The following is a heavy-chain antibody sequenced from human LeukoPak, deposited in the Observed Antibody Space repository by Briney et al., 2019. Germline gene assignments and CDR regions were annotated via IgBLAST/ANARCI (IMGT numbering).Heavy chain of an antibody. CDR2: IWYDGSNK. V-gene: IGHV3-33*06. J-gene: IGHJ4*02. CDR3: AKDAVGATESYFDY. CDR1: GFTFSSYG. D-gene: IGHD1-26*01. Sequence: GGSLRLSCAASGFTFSSYGMHWVRQAPGKGLEWVAVIWYDGSNKYYADSVKGRFTISRDNSKNALYLQMNSLRAEDTAVYYCAKDAVGATESYFDYWGQGTLVTVSS.